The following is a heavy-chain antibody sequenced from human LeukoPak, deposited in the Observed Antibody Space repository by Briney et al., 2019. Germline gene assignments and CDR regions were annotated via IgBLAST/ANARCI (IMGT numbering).Heavy chain of an antibody. CDR3: AKSGYNRFDY. CDR2: ISGSGSGSST. J-gene: IGHJ4*02. V-gene: IGHV3-23*01. CDR1: GFTFSSSA. D-gene: IGHD5-24*01. Sequence: GSLRLSCAASGFTFSSSAMSWVRQAPGKGLEWVSTISGSGSGSSTYYADSVKGRSTISRDNSKNTLYLQMNSLRAEDTAVYYCAKSGYNRFDYWGQGTLVTVSS.